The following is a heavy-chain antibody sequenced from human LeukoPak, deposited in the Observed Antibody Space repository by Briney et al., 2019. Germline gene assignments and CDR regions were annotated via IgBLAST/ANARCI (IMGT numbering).Heavy chain of an antibody. Sequence: SETLSLTCTVSGGSISSYYWSWIRQPPGKGLEWIGYIYYSGSTNYNLSLKSRVTISVDTSKNQFSLKLSSVTAADTAVYYCAGLLGGARVYWGQGTLVTVSS. CDR2: IYYSGST. CDR3: AGLLGGARVY. CDR1: GGSISSYY. J-gene: IGHJ4*02. V-gene: IGHV4-59*01. D-gene: IGHD1-26*01.